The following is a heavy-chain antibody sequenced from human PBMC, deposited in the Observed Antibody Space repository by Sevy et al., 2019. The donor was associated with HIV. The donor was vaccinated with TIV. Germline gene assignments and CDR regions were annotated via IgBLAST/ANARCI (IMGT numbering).Heavy chain of an antibody. CDR2: INPNSGGT. CDR1: GYTFTGYY. V-gene: IGHV1-2*02. J-gene: IGHJ4*02. D-gene: IGHD3-22*01. CDR3: TRGPSGFSGSDLAY. Sequence: ASVKVSCKASGYTFTGYYRHWVRQAPGLGLEWMGWINPNSGGTKYAQTFQGRVTMTRETSISTAYMELSRLKSDDTAVYYCTRGPSGFSGSDLAYWGQGTLVTVSS.